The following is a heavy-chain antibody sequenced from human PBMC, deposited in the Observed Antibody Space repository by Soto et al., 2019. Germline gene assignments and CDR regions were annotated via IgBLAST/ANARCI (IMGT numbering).Heavy chain of an antibody. CDR3: ARRGAVAGLHY. Sequence: EVQLVESGGGLVQPGGSLRVSCAASGFTFSSYWMHWVRQAPGKGLVWVSRINSDGSSTSYADSVKGRFTISRDNAKNPLYLQMSSLRAEDTDIYYCARRGAVAGLHYWGQGTLVTVSS. CDR1: GFTFSSYW. J-gene: IGHJ4*02. CDR2: INSDGSST. D-gene: IGHD6-19*01. V-gene: IGHV3-74*01.